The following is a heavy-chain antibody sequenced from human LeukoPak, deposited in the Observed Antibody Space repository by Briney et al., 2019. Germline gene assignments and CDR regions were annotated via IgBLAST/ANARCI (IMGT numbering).Heavy chain of an antibody. J-gene: IGHJ4*02. D-gene: IGHD3-16*01. CDR1: GGSISSHY. CDR3: ARGGGDYYFDY. CDR2: IYYSGST. V-gene: IGHV4-59*11. Sequence: SETLSLTCTVSGGSISSHYWSWIRQPPGKGLEWIGYIYYSGSTNYNPSLKSRVTISVDTSKNQFSLKLSSVTAADTAVYYCARGGGDYYFDYWGQGTRVTVSS.